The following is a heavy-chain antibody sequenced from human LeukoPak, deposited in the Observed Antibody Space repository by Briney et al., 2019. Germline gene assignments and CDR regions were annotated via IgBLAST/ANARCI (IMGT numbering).Heavy chain of an antibody. Sequence: GGSLRLSCAASGVTFTRYAMSWVRQAPGKGLEWVSAISGSGDTTYYADSVKGRFTISRDNSKSALYLQMNSLRAEDTAVYYCAKPPYGSDSHYFDYWGQGTLVTVSS. CDR3: AKPPYGSDSHYFDY. V-gene: IGHV3-23*01. CDR1: GVTFTRYA. J-gene: IGHJ4*02. CDR2: ISGSGDTT. D-gene: IGHD3-10*01.